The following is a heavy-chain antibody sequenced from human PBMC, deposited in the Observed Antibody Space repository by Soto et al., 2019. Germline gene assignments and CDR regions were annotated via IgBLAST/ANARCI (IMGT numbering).Heavy chain of an antibody. J-gene: IGHJ4*02. CDR2: ISGSGGST. V-gene: IGHV3-23*01. D-gene: IGHD5-12*01. CDR3: AKGTIHRGLKNIVATIGVYDY. CDR1: GFTFSSYA. Sequence: PGGSLRLSCAASGFTFSSYAMSWVRQAPGKGLEWVSAISGSGGSTYYADSVKGRFTISRDNSKNTLYLQMNSLRAEDTAVYYCAKGTIHRGLKNIVATIGVYDYWGQGTLVTVSS.